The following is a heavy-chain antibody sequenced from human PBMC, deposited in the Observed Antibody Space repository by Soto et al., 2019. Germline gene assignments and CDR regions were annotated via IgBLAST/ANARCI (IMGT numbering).Heavy chain of an antibody. V-gene: IGHV3-13*01. J-gene: IGHJ3*02. D-gene: IGHD3-16*01. CDR2: IGTAGDT. Sequence: GGSLRLSCAASGFTLNNYDMHWVRQATGNGLEWVSVIGTAGDTYYPDSVKGRFTISRENAKNSLLLQMNSLRVEETAVYYCATGNDYGGNSGAFDIWGQGTMVTVSS. CDR3: ATGNDYGGNSGAFDI. CDR1: GFTLNNYD.